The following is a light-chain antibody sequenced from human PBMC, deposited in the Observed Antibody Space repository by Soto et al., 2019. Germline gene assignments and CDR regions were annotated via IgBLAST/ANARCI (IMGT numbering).Light chain of an antibody. V-gene: IGLV1-40*01. CDR2: GNS. J-gene: IGLJ2*01. CDR1: SSNIGAGYD. CDR3: PSYAGSLRVVV. Sequence: QSVLTQPPSVSGAPGQRVTISCTGSSSNIGAGYDVHWYQQLPGTAPKLLIYGNSNRPSGFPDRFSGSKSGTSASLAITGLQVEDDADYYCPSYAGSLRVVVFVGGTKLTVL.